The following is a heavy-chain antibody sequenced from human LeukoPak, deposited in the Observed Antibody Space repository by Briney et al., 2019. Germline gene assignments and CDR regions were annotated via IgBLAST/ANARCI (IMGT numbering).Heavy chain of an antibody. CDR2: INSGGDTI. J-gene: IGHJ4*02. CDR1: GFTYSTFE. V-gene: IGHV3-48*03. D-gene: IGHD1-26*01. CDR3: ASLWELHY. Sequence: GGSLRRSCAASGFTYSTFEMNWVRQAPGKGLEWISYINSGGDTIYYADSVKGRFTVSRDNAKNSLYLQMNSLRAEDTAVYYCASLWELHYWGQGTLVTVSS.